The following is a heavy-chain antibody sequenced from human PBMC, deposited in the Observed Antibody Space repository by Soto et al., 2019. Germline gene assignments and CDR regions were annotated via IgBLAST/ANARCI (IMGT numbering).Heavy chain of an antibody. Sequence: SVKVSCKASGGTFSSYAISWVRQAPGQGLEWMGGIIPIFGTANYAQKFQGRVTITADESTSTAYMELSSLRSEDTAVYYCARALRITIFGVVTPDYYYGMDVWGQGTTVTVSS. CDR3: ARALRITIFGVVTPDYYYGMDV. J-gene: IGHJ6*02. CDR1: GGTFSSYA. D-gene: IGHD3-3*01. V-gene: IGHV1-69*13. CDR2: IIPIFGTA.